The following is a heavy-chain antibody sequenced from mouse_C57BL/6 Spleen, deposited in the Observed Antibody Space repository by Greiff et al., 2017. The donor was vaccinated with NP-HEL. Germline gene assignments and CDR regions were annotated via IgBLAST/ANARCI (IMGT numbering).Heavy chain of an antibody. CDR2: IYPGDGDT. CDR1: GYAFSSSW. V-gene: IGHV1-82*01. CDR3: ARDGYDGAPLDY. D-gene: IGHD2-2*01. Sequence: QVQLQQSGPELVKPGASVKISCKASGYAFSSSWMNWVKQRPGKGPEWIGRIYPGDGDTNYNGKFKGKATLTADKSSSTAYMQLSSLTSEDSAVYFCARDGYDGAPLDYWGQGTTLTVSS. J-gene: IGHJ2*01.